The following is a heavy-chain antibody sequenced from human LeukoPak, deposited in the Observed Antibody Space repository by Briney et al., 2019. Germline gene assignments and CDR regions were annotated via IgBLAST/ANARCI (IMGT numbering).Heavy chain of an antibody. CDR2: IYTSGST. J-gene: IGHJ3*02. CDR3: ATTLVLPDPDVFDI. V-gene: IGHV4-4*07. Sequence: SETLSLTCTVSGGSISSYYWSWIRQPAGKGLEWIGRIYTSGSTNYNPSLKSRVTMSVDTSKNQFSLKLSSVTAADTAVYFCATTLVLPDPDVFDIWGQGTMVTVSS. D-gene: IGHD2/OR15-2a*01. CDR1: GGSISSYY.